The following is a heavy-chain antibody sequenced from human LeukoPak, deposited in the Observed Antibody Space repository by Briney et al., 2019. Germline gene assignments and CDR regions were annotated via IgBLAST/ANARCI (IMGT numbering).Heavy chain of an antibody. Sequence: GGSLRLSCAASGFTFSSYGMHWVRQAPGKGLAWVAVIWDDGSSKHYADSVKGRFTISRDNSKNTLYLQMNSLGPKDTAVYYCAKDLRRGYNYGFDYWGQGTLDTVSS. CDR3: AKDLRRGYNYGFDY. V-gene: IGHV3-33*03. J-gene: IGHJ4*02. CDR1: GFTFSSYG. CDR2: IWDDGSSK. D-gene: IGHD5-18*01.